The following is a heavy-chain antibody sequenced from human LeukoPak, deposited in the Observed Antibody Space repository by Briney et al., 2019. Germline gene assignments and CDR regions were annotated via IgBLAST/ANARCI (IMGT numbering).Heavy chain of an antibody. CDR2: IYTSGST. CDR1: GGSISNYY. CDR3: ARGGVDWTFDY. J-gene: IGHJ4*02. D-gene: IGHD3-9*01. V-gene: IGHV4-4*07. Sequence: SETLSLTCTVWGGSISNYYWSWIRQPAGKGLEWIGHIYTSGSTNYNPSLKSRVTMSVDTSKNQFSLNLSSVTAADTAVYYCARGGVDWTFDYWGQGTLVTVSS.